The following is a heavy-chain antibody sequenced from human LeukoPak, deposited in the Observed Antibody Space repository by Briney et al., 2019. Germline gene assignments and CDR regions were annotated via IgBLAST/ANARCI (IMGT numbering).Heavy chain of an antibody. J-gene: IGHJ4*02. Sequence: GGSLRLSCAASGFTSGIYAVSWVRQAPGKGLEWVSAFSGGGDSYYADSVKGRFTISRDNSKNTLYLQMNSLRAEDTAVYYCAKGMVIDTGDYWGQGTLVTVSS. CDR1: GFTSGIYA. V-gene: IGHV3-23*01. D-gene: IGHD2-21*01. CDR2: FSGGGDS. CDR3: AKGMVIDTGDY.